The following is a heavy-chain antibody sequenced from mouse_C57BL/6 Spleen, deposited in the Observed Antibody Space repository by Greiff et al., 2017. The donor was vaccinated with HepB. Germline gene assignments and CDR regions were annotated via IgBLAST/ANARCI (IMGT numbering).Heavy chain of an antibody. J-gene: IGHJ4*01. V-gene: IGHV5-17*01. CDR2: IGSGSSTI. CDR1: GFTFSDYG. Sequence: EVQLVESGGGLVKPGGSLKLSCAASGFTFSDYGMHWVRQAPEKGLEWVAYIGSGSSTIYYADTVKGRFTISRDNAKNTLFLQMTSLRSEDTAMYYCAREELDYAMDYWGQGTSVTVSS. D-gene: IGHD4-1*01. CDR3: AREELDYAMDY.